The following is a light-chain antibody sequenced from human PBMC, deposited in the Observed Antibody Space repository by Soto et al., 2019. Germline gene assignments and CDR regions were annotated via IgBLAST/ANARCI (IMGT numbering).Light chain of an antibody. Sequence: QSVLTQPPSASGTPGQRVTISCSGSSSNIGSNYVYWYQHLPGTAPKLLIYRNNQRPSGVPDRLSGSKSGTSASLAISGLRSEDEADYYCAAWDDSLSVLYVFGTGTKLTVL. CDR2: RNN. CDR1: SSNIGSNY. J-gene: IGLJ1*01. V-gene: IGLV1-47*01. CDR3: AAWDDSLSVLYV.